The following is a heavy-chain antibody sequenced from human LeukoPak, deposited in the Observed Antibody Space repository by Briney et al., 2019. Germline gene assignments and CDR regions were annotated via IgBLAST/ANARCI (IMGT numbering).Heavy chain of an antibody. V-gene: IGHV3-66*02. CDR1: GFTFSDYY. CDR3: VKEYHSRGFGAYFDY. D-gene: IGHD3-3*01. CDR2: IYSGGST. Sequence: QAGGSLRLSCAASGFTFSDYYMNWIRQAPGKGLEWVSVIYSGGSTYYADSVKGRFTLSRDNSINTVDLQMNSLRAEDTAVYYCVKEYHSRGFGAYFDYWGQGTLVTVSS. J-gene: IGHJ4*02.